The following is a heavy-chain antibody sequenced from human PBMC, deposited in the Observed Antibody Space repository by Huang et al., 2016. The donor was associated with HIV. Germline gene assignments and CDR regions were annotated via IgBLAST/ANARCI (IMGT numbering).Heavy chain of an antibody. Sequence: QLQLQESGPGLVRPSETLSLICTVSGGSITDSNYYWGWIRQPPGKGLEWIGSIYYSGDTDYNPSLKSRVTMSVDTSNNRFSLDIRSVAVADTAIYYCARHFGSWSGYFDSWGQGTLVPVSS. CDR2: IYYSGDT. J-gene: IGHJ4*02. V-gene: IGHV4-39*01. CDR1: GGSITDSNYY. CDR3: ARHFGSWSGYFDS. D-gene: IGHD3-10*01.